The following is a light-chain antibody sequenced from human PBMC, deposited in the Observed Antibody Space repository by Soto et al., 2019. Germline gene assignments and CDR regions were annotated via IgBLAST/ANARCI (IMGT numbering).Light chain of an antibody. CDR2: DAS. V-gene: IGKV1-33*01. CDR3: QQYDNLPRA. J-gene: IGKJ5*01. CDR1: HDVSNY. Sequence: KLTQSPSLLSASVGERVTLTCRASHDVSNYLNWYQQKPGKAPKLLIYDASNLETGVPSRFSGSGSGTDFTFTISSLQPEDIATYYCQQYDNLPRAFGQGTRPEI.